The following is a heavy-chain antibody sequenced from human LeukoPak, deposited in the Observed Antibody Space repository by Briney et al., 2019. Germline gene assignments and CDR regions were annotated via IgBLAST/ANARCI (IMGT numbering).Heavy chain of an antibody. J-gene: IGHJ4*02. CDR2: ISSSSSTI. D-gene: IGHD3-22*01. CDR3: AKDSTFTRGYYDSSGYYYGFDYFDY. CDR1: GFTFSSAW. Sequence: GGSLRLSCAASGFTFSSAWMHWVRQAPGKGLEWVSYISSSSSTIYYADSVKGRFTISRDNAENSLYLQMNSLRAEDTAVYYCAKDSTFTRGYYDSSGYYYGFDYFDYWGQGTLVTVSS. V-gene: IGHV3-48*01.